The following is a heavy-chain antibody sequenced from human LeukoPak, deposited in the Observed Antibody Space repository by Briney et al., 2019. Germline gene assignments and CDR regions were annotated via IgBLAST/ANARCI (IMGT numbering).Heavy chain of an antibody. Sequence: GGSLRLSCAASGFVFSSYEMNWVRQAPGKGLEWVSYISSGANTIYYTDSVKGRFTISRDNAKNSLYLQMNSLRAEDTAVYYCARDQGKYYYWGQGTLVTVSS. D-gene: IGHD3-10*01. J-gene: IGHJ4*02. V-gene: IGHV3-48*03. CDR3: ARDQGKYYY. CDR1: GFVFSSYE. CDR2: ISSGANTI.